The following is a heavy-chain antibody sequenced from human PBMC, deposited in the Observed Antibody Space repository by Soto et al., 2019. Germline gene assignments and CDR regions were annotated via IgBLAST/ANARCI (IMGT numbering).Heavy chain of an antibody. V-gene: IGHV3-30*18. Sequence: PGGSLRLSCAASGFTFSSYGMHWVRQAPGKGLEWVAVISYDGSNKYYADSVKGRFTISRDNSKNTLYLQMNSLRAEDTAVYYCAKPPRPNRSGWYGYSEYFQHWGQGTLVTVSS. CDR2: ISYDGSNK. CDR3: AKPPRPNRSGWYGYSEYFQH. CDR1: GFTFSSYG. J-gene: IGHJ1*01. D-gene: IGHD6-19*01.